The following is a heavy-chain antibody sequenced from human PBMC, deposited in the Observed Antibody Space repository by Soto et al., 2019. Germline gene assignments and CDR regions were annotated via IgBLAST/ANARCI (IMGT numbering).Heavy chain of an antibody. Sequence: EVQLVESGGGLVQPGGSLRLSCVASGFTFSTYWMTWVRQAPGKGLEWVASITQDGSEIYYVDSVKGRFTISRDNAKNSLYLQMNSLRAEDTAVYYCARAITTAGGYWGQGTLVTVSS. V-gene: IGHV3-7*05. CDR1: GFTFSTYW. CDR2: ITQDGSEI. J-gene: IGHJ4*02. D-gene: IGHD6-25*01. CDR3: ARAITTAGGY.